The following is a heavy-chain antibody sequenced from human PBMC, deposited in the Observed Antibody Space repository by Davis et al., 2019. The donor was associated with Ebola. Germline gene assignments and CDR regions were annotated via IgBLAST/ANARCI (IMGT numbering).Heavy chain of an antibody. Sequence: ASVKVSCKASGYTFTSYGISWVRQAPGQGLEWMGWISAYNGNTNYAQKLQDRVTMTTDTSTSTAYMELRSLRSDDTAVYYCARDNEEQQLLFYYYGMDVWGQGTTVTVSS. CDR2: ISAYNGNT. CDR3: ARDNEEQQLLFYYYGMDV. J-gene: IGHJ6*02. CDR1: GYTFTSYG. D-gene: IGHD6-13*01. V-gene: IGHV1-18*01.